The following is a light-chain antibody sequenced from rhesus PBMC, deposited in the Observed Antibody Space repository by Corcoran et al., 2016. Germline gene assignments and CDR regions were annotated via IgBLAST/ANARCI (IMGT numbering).Light chain of an antibody. CDR3: QQHNSFPPT. CDR2: SAS. CDR1: QGVGTW. J-gene: IGKJ4*01. Sequence: DIQMTQSPSSLSASVGDRVTITCQASQGVGTWLTWYQQKLGKAPKLLIYSASNLQSGVPSRVSGSGSGTDFTLPISSLQPEDFATYYCQQHNSFPPTFGGGTKVEIK. V-gene: IGKV1-33*02.